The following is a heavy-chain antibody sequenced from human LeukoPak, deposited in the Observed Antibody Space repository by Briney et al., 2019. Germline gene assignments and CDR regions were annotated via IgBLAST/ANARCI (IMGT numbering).Heavy chain of an antibody. CDR3: TRVGYIDEGIDY. CDR2: IKQDGSKK. CDR1: GFTFSNAW. J-gene: IGHJ4*02. Sequence: QPGGSLRLSCAASGFTFSNAWMNWVRQAPGKGLEWVANIKQDGSKKSYVDSVKGRFTISRDNAKNSLYLQMNSLRAEDTAIYYCTRVGYIDEGIDYWGQGTLVTVSS. V-gene: IGHV3-7*04. D-gene: IGHD5-24*01.